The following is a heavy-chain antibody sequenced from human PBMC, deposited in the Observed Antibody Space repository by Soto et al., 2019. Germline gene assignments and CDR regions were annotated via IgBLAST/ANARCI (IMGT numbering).Heavy chain of an antibody. J-gene: IGHJ5*02. D-gene: IGHD1-7*01. V-gene: IGHV4-30-4*01. CDR1: GGSISSGDYY. CDR2: IYYSGRT. CDR3: ARSPGYNGNFHGWFDP. Sequence: SETLSLTCTVSGGSISSGDYYWSWIRQPPGKGLEWIGYIYYSGRTYYNPSLKSRVTISVDTSKNQFPLKLSSVTAADTAVYYCARSPGYNGNFHGWFDPWGQGTLVTSPQ.